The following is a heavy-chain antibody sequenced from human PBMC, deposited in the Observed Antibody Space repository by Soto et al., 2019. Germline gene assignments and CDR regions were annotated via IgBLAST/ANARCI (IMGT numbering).Heavy chain of an antibody. CDR3: ARGEEWFKL. Sequence: SETLSLTCTVSGGSISSYYWSWIRQPPGKGLEWIGYIYYSGSTNYNPSLKSRVTISVDTSKNQISLKLSPVTAADTAVYYCARGEEWFKLWGQGTLVTVSS. CDR1: GGSISSYY. D-gene: IGHD3-3*01. J-gene: IGHJ4*02. CDR2: IYYSGST. V-gene: IGHV4-59*01.